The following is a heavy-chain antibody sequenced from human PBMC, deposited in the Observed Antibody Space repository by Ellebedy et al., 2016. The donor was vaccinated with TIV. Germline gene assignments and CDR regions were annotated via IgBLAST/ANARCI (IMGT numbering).Heavy chain of an antibody. CDR2: ISSSGSTI. CDR3: AASPMVRGVRWFDP. V-gene: IGHV3-11*01. J-gene: IGHJ5*02. Sequence: GGSLRLXXAASGFTFSDYYMSWIRQAPGKGLEWVSYISSSGSTIYYADSVKGRFTISRDNAKNSLYLQMNSLRAEDTAVYYCAASPMVRGVRWFDPWGQGTLVTVSS. D-gene: IGHD3-10*01. CDR1: GFTFSDYY.